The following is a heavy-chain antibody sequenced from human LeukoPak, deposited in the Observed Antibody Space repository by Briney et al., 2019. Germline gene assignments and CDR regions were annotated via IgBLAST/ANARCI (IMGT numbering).Heavy chain of an antibody. CDR2: IYPGDSDT. J-gene: IGHJ3*02. Sequence: GESLKISCKGSGYSFTSYWIGWVRQMPGKGLEWMGIIYPGDSDTRYSPSFQGQVTISADKSISTAYLQWSSLKASDTAMYYCTRHTPKGEIAAAGPDAFDIWGQGTMVTVSS. CDR1: GYSFTSYW. D-gene: IGHD6-13*01. V-gene: IGHV5-51*01. CDR3: TRHTPKGEIAAAGPDAFDI.